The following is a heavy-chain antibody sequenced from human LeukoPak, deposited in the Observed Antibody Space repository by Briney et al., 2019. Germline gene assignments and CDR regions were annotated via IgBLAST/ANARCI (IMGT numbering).Heavy chain of an antibody. V-gene: IGHV3-15*01. J-gene: IGHJ4*02. D-gene: IGHD1-26*01. CDR2: IKSKTDGGTT. Sequence: PSETLSLTCAVYGGSFSGYYWSWVRQAPGKGLEWVGRIKSKTDGGTTDYAAPVKGRLTISRDDSKNTLYLQMNSLKTEDTAVYYCTTGGSGSPDYWGQGTLVTVSS. CDR1: GGSFSGYY. CDR3: TTGGSGSPDY.